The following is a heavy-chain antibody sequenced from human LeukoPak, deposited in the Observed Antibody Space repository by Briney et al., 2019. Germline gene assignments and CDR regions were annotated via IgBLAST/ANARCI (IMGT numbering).Heavy chain of an antibody. Sequence: PGGSLRLSCTASGFTFGDYAMSWFRQAPGKGLEWVGFIRSKAYGGTTEYAASVKGRFTISRDDSKSIAYLQMNSLKTEDTAVYYCTRDGRMATPRGPERVGKLVFDYWGQGTLVTVSS. J-gene: IGHJ4*02. V-gene: IGHV3-49*03. CDR2: IRSKAYGGTT. CDR3: TRDGRMATPRGPERVGKLVFDY. D-gene: IGHD5-24*01. CDR1: GFTFGDYA.